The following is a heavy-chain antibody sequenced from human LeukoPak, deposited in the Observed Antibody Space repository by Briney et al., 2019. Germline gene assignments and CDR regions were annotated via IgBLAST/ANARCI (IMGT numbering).Heavy chain of an antibody. Sequence: PGGSLRLSCAASGFTFSSYWMHWVRQAPGKGLVWVSRINSDGSSTTYADSVQGRFTISRDNAKNTLYLQMNSLRAEDTAVYYCIRGLGGGSDYWGLGTLVTVTS. CDR2: INSDGSST. J-gene: IGHJ4*02. D-gene: IGHD4-23*01. CDR3: IRGLGGGSDY. CDR1: GFTFSSYW. V-gene: IGHV3-74*03.